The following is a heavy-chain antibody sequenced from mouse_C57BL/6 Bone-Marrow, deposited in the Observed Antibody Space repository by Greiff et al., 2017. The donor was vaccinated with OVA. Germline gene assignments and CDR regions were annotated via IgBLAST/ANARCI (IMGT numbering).Heavy chain of an antibody. J-gene: IGHJ2*01. CDR1: GFTFSDYY. CDR2: ISNGGGST. D-gene: IGHD2-4*01. V-gene: IGHV5-12*01. CDR3: ARRSYDYEGYFDY. Sequence: EVHLVESGGGLVQPGGSLKLSCAASGFTFSDYYMYWVRQTPEKRLEWVAYISNGGGSTYYPETVKGRFTISRDNAKNTLYLQMSRLKSEDTAMYYCARRSYDYEGYFDYWGQGTTRTVSS.